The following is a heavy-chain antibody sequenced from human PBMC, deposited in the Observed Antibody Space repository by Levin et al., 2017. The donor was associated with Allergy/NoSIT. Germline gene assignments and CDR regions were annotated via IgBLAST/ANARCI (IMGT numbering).Heavy chain of an antibody. V-gene: IGHV3-30*18. D-gene: IGHD6-19*01. Sequence: PGGSLRLSCAASGFTFSSYGMHWVRQAPGKGLEWVAVISYDGSNKYYADSVKGRFTISRDNSKNTLYLQMNSLRAEDTAVYYCAKDLGSGWYDYWGQGTLVTVSS. CDR1: GFTFSSYG. J-gene: IGHJ4*02. CDR3: AKDLGSGWYDY. CDR2: ISYDGSNK.